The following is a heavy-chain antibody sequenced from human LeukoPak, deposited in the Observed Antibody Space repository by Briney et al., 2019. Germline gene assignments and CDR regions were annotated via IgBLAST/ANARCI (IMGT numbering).Heavy chain of an antibody. J-gene: IGHJ4*02. V-gene: IGHV3-11*01. CDR2: ISSTSTTI. CDR1: GFTFSDYF. Sequence: GGSLRLSCAASGFTFSDYFMGWIRQAPGTGLEWVSYISSTSTTIYYADSVKGRFTISRDNAKNSVFLQMNSLRADDTAVYYCARVQLWLFFDNWGQGTLVTVSS. CDR3: ARVQLWLFFDN. D-gene: IGHD5-18*01.